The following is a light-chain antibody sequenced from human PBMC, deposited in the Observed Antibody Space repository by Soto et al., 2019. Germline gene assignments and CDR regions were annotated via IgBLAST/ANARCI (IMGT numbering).Light chain of an antibody. CDR1: SSNIGTPYD. Sequence: QSVLTQPPSVSGAPGQRVTISCTGSSSNIGTPYDVHWYQQLPGTAPKLLIYGNNNRPSGVPDRFSGSKSGTSASLAITGLLAEDEADYYCQSYDSSLSGYVIFGGGTKLTVL. V-gene: IGLV1-40*01. CDR3: QSYDSSLSGYVI. J-gene: IGLJ2*01. CDR2: GNN.